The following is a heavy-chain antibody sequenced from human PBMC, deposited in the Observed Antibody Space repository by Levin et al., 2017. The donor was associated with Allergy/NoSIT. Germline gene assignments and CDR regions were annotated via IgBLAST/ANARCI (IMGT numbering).Heavy chain of an antibody. CDR2: ISWNSGSI. V-gene: IGHV3-9*01. CDR3: AKDGYSSGWYIGDGDYYYGMDV. J-gene: IGHJ6*02. CDR1: GFTFDDYA. Sequence: GGSLRLSCAASGFTFDDYAMHWVRQAPGKGLEWVSGISWNSGSIGYADSVKGRFTISRDNAKNSLYLQMNSLRAEDTALYYCAKDGYSSGWYIGDGDYYYGMDVWGQGTTVTVSS. D-gene: IGHD6-19*01.